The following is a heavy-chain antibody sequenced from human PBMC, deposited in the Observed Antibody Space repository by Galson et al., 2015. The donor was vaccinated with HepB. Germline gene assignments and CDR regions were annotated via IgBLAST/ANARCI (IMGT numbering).Heavy chain of an antibody. V-gene: IGHV1-2*02. CDR3: ARGQYSSSWYYFDY. D-gene: IGHD6-13*01. CDR1: GYTFTSYY. CDR2: INPNSGGT. Sequence: SVTVSCKASGYTFTSYYMHWVRQAPGQGLEWMGWINPNSGGTNYAQKFQGRVTMTRDTSISTAYMELSRLRSDDTAVYYCARGQYSSSWYYFDYWGQGTLVTVSS. J-gene: IGHJ4*02.